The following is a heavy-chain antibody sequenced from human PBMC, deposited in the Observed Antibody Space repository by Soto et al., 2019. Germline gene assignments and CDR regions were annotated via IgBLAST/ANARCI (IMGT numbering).Heavy chain of an antibody. CDR2: IYNSGST. D-gene: IGHD4-17*01. CDR1: GGSISGYY. J-gene: IGHJ5*02. CDR3: ARGPPHTTVVTKWFDP. V-gene: IGHV4-59*08. Sequence: SETLSLTCTVPGGSISGYYWIWMRQPPGKGLEWIGYIYNSGSTNYNPALKSRVTISVDTSKNQFSLKLSSVTAADTAVYYCARGPPHTTVVTKWFDPWGQGTLVTVSS.